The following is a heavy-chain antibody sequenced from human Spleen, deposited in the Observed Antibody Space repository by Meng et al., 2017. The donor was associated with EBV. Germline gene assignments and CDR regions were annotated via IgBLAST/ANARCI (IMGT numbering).Heavy chain of an antibody. CDR2: ISGSGGST. J-gene: IGHJ4*02. V-gene: IGHV3-23*01. Sequence: EGRLLESGGGSVQPGGSLRLSCAAAGFTFSRYPMSWVRQAPGKGLEWVSGISGSGGSTYYANSVKGRFTISRDNSKNTLFLQLNSLRAEDTAIYFCASKGDGTSDYWGQGTLVTVSS. CDR1: GFTFSRYP. D-gene: IGHD1-1*01. CDR3: ASKGDGTSDY.